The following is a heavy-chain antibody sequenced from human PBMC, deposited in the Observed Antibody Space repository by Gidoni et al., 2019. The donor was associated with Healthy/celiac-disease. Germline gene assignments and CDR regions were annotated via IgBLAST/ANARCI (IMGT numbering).Heavy chain of an antibody. V-gene: IGHV3-21*01. CDR2: ISSSSSYI. CDR1: GFTFSSYS. CDR3: ARSSRSGLDY. D-gene: IGHD1-26*01. Sequence: EVQLVESGGGLVTPGGSLRLSCAASGFTFSSYSMNWVRQAPGKGLEWVSSISSSSSYIYDADSVKGRFTIARDNAKNALYLQMNSLRAEDTAVYYWARSSRSGLDYWGQGTLVTGSS. J-gene: IGHJ4*02.